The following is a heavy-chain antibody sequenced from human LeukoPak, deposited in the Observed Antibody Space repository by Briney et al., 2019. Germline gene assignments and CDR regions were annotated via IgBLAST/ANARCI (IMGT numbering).Heavy chain of an antibody. V-gene: IGHV4-4*07. D-gene: IGHD2-2*01. Sequence: SETLSLTCTVSGGSISSYNWSWIRQPAGKGLEWIGRIYTSGSTNYNPSLKSRVTMSVDTSKNQFSLKLSSVTAADTAVYYCARSAPVVPAALTWFDPWGQGTLVTVSS. J-gene: IGHJ5*02. CDR2: IYTSGST. CDR1: GGSISSYN. CDR3: ARSAPVVPAALTWFDP.